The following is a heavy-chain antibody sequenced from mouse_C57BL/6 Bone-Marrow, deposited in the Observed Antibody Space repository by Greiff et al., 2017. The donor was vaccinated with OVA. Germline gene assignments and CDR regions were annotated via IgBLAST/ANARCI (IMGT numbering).Heavy chain of an antibody. J-gene: IGHJ3*01. Sequence: EVQRVESGGGLVKPGGSLKLSCAASGFTFSSYAMSWVRQTPEKRLEWVATISDGGSYTYYPDNVKGRFTIARDNAENNLYLQMSNLTSEDTAMYYCARGFDYGIPWFAYWGQLALVTVSA. CDR3: ARGFDYGIPWFAY. CDR2: ISDGGSYT. V-gene: IGHV5-4*01. CDR1: GFTFSSYA. D-gene: IGHD1-1*01.